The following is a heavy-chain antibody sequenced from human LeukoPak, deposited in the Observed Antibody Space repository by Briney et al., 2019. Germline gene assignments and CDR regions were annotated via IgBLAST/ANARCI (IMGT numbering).Heavy chain of an antibody. Sequence: SETLSLTCTVSGGSISSYYWSWIRQPPGKGLEWIGYIYYSGSTNYNPSLKSRVTISVDTSKNQFSLKLSSVTAADTAVYYCAKRQHGAFYIFSQEKMVTVDS. CDR3: AKRQHGAFYI. J-gene: IGHJ3*02. CDR1: GGSISSYY. V-gene: IGHV4-59*08. CDR2: IYYSGST.